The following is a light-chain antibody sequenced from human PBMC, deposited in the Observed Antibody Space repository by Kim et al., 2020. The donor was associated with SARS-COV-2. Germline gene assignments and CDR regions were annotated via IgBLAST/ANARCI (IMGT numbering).Light chain of an antibody. CDR3: QQYNNWPLT. Sequence: GSLGERDTLSCRASQSVSSNIVWYQQKPGQAPRLLIYGASTRATGIPARFSGSGSGTEFTLTISSLQSEDFAVYYCQQYNNWPLTFGPGTKVDIK. CDR1: QSVSSN. V-gene: IGKV3-15*01. J-gene: IGKJ3*01. CDR2: GAS.